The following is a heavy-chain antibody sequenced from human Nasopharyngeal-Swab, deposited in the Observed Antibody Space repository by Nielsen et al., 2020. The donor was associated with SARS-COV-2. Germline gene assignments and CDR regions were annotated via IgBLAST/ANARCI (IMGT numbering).Heavy chain of an antibody. D-gene: IGHD3-9*01. J-gene: IGHJ6*02. V-gene: IGHV4-59*01. CDR2: MYCSGST. CDR3: ARRYFDSLYGMDV. CDR1: GGSISSYY. Sequence: SETLSLTCTVSGGSISSYYWSWIRQPQGKGLEWIGYMYCSGSTKYNPSLKSRVTISVDRSKNQFSLRLSSVTAADTAVYYCARRYFDSLYGMDVWGQGTTVTVSS.